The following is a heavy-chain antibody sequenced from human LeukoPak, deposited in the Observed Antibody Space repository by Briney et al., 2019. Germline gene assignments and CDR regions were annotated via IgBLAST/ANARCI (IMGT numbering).Heavy chain of an antibody. D-gene: IGHD5-24*01. J-gene: IGHJ4*02. Sequence: PSETLSLTCTVSGGSITSRSFYWGWIRQSPGKGLQWIGSIYYSGSTYYDPSLESRVTISGDTSKNQVSLKLTSVTAADTAVYFCARSLGDSYTPFDLWGQGSLVIVSS. CDR1: GGSITSRSFY. V-gene: IGHV4-39*01. CDR3: ARSLGDSYTPFDL. CDR2: IYYSGST.